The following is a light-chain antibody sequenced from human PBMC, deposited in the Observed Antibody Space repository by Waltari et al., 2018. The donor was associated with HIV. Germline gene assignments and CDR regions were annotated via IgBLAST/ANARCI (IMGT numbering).Light chain of an antibody. J-gene: IGLJ1*01. Sequence: QSVLTQPPSASGTPGQRVTISCSGSSPNIGSNTVNWYQQLPGTAPKLLIDSNKHRPAAGPDRFSGAKSVTSASLAISGHQSGDEADYYCAACDDSLNGLYVLGTGTKVTVL. CDR1: SPNIGSNT. CDR2: SNK. V-gene: IGLV1-44*01. CDR3: AACDDSLNGLYV.